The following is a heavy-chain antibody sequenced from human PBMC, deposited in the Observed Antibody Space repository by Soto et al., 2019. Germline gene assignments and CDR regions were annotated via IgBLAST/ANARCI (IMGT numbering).Heavy chain of an antibody. CDR1: GGSISSGGYY. J-gene: IGHJ6*03. CDR3: ARSDYYGSGRGKRDNYYYYYYMDV. D-gene: IGHD3-10*01. CDR2: IYYSGST. V-gene: IGHV4-31*03. Sequence: SETLSLTCTVSGGSISSGGYYWSWIRQHPGKGLEWIGYIYYSGSTYYNPSLKSRVTISVDTSKNQFSLKLSSVTAADTAVYYCARSDYYGSGRGKRDNYYYYYYMDVWGKGTTVTVSS.